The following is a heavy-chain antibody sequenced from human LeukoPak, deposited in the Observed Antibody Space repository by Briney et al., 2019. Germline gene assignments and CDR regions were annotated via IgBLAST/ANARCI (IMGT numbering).Heavy chain of an antibody. J-gene: IGHJ4*02. V-gene: IGHV4-34*01. Sequence: SETLSLTCAVYGGSFSDDHWTWIRQPPGKGLEWVGEIHRSGRTDYNPSLKSRVTISVDTSKNHFSLKLSSVTAADTAVYYCARGNWNDVVGYYFDYWGQGTLVTVSS. CDR3: ARGNWNDVVGYYFDY. CDR1: GGSFSDDH. D-gene: IGHD1-1*01. CDR2: IHRSGRT.